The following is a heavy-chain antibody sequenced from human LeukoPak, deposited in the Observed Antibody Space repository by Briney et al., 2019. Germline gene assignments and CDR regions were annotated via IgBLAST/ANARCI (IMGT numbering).Heavy chain of an antibody. CDR3: ARARLYYDILTGRYYYYGMDV. D-gene: IGHD3-9*01. CDR1: GGSFSGYY. V-gene: IGHV4-34*01. CDR2: INHSGST. Sequence: SETLSLTCAVYGGSFSGYYWSWIRQPPGQGLEWIGEINHSGSTNYNPSLKSRVTISVETSKNPFSLKLSSVTAADTAVYYCARARLYYDILTGRYYYYGMDVWGQGTTVTVSS. J-gene: IGHJ6*02.